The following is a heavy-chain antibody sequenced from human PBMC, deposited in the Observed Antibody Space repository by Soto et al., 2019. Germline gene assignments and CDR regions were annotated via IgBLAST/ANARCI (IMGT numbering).Heavy chain of an antibody. J-gene: IGHJ5*02. CDR2: MNPNSGNT. V-gene: IGHV1-8*01. CDR1: GYTFTSYD. Sequence: ASVKVSCKASGYTFTSYDINWVRQATGQGLESLGWMNPNSGNTAYVQKFQGRVTMTWDTSITTAYMELSSLRSEDTAAYFCARGIKYGAYSRWFDPWGQGTLVTVSS. D-gene: IGHD4-17*01. CDR3: ARGIKYGAYSRWFDP.